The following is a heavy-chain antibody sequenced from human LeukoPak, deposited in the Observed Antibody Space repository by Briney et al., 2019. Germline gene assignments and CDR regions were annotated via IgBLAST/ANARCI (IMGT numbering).Heavy chain of an antibody. J-gene: IGHJ4*02. CDR1: GGTFSSYA. CDR2: IIPIFGTA. V-gene: IGHV1-69*06. CDR3: AREGGYSSSWYDIDY. D-gene: IGHD6-13*01. Sequence: GASVKVSCTASGGTFSSYAISWVRQAPGPGLEWMGGIIPIFGTANYAQKFQGRVTITADNSTSTAYMELSSLRSEDTAVYYSAREGGYSSSWYDIDYWGQGTLVTVSS.